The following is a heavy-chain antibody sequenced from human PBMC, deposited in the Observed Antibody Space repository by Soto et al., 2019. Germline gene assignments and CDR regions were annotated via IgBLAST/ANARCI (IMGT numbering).Heavy chain of an antibody. CDR3: ANARGGSSGYFDC. CDR1: GFTFSSYA. CDR2: ISGSGGST. J-gene: IGHJ4*02. V-gene: IGHV3-23*01. Sequence: GSLRLSCAASGFTFSSYAMSWVRQAPGKGLEWVSAISGSGGSTYYADSVKGRFTISRYNSKNTLYLQMNSRRAEDTAVYSCANARGGSSGYFDCWGQGTLVTVSS. D-gene: IGHD3-22*01.